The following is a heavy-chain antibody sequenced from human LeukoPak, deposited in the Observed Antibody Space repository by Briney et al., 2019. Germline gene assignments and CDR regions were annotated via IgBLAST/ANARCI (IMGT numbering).Heavy chain of an antibody. J-gene: IGHJ4*02. Sequence: PGGSLRLSCAASGFTFSSYAMSWVRQAPGKGLEWVSVIYSGGSTYYADSVKGRFTISRDNSKNTLYLQMNSLRAEDTAVYYCASTPDYDILTGYYGFFDYWGQGTLVTVSS. CDR3: ASTPDYDILTGYYGFFDY. D-gene: IGHD3-9*01. CDR1: GFTFSSYA. CDR2: IYSGGST. V-gene: IGHV3-53*01.